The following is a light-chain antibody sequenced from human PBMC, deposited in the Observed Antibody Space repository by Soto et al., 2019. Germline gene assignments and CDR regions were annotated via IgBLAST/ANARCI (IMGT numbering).Light chain of an antibody. Sequence: EVVLTQSPATLSVSPGDRATLSCRASQSVSRNLAWYQQKPGQAPRLLIYGASTRATGVPARFSGSGSATEFTLSISSLQSEDVAVYYGQQYGDWPPETFGQGPMLEI. CDR1: QSVSRN. CDR2: GAS. J-gene: IGKJ2*01. V-gene: IGKV3-15*01. CDR3: QQYGDWPPET.